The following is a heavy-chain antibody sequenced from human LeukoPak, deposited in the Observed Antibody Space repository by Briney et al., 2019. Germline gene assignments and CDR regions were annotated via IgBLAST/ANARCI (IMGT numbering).Heavy chain of an antibody. V-gene: IGHV3-74*01. CDR3: AKDVRMTAIRGFDY. D-gene: IGHD2-21*02. CDR1: GFTFSSYE. Sequence: GGSLRLSCAASGFTFSSYEMNWVRQAPGKGLVWVSRINSDGSSTSYADSVKGRFTISRDNSKNTLYLQINSLRAEDTAVYYCAKDVRMTAIRGFDYWGQGTLVTVSS. J-gene: IGHJ4*02. CDR2: INSDGSST.